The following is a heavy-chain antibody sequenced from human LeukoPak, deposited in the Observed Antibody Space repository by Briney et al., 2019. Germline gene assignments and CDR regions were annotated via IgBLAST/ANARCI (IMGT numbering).Heavy chain of an antibody. CDR2: ISAYNGDT. CDR3: ARDPGCSSTSCYPYYYGMDV. CDR1: GYTFTSYG. D-gene: IGHD2-2*01. V-gene: IGHV1-18*01. J-gene: IGHJ6*02. Sequence: ASVKVSCKASGYTFTSYGISWVRQAPGQGLEWMGWISAYNGDTSYAQKLQGRVTMTTDTSTSTAYMELRSLRSDDTAVYYCARDPGCSSTSCYPYYYGMDVWGQGTTVTVSS.